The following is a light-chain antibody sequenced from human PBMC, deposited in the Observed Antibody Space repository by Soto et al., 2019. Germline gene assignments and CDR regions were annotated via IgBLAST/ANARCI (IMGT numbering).Light chain of an antibody. Sequence: QSALPQPSYVSGSPGQSITISCTGTSSDVGGYNYVSWYQQHPGKAPKLMIYDVSNRPSGVSNRFSGSKSGNTASLTISGLQAEDEADYYCSSYTSSSTTVFGTGTKVTVL. CDR1: SSDVGGYNY. V-gene: IGLV2-14*01. J-gene: IGLJ1*01. CDR3: SSYTSSSTTV. CDR2: DVS.